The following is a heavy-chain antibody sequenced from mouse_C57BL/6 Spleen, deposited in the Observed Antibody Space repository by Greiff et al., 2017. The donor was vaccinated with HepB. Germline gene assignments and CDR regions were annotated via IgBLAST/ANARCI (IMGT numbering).Heavy chain of an antibody. CDR2: ISSGGSYT. Sequence: EVKLMESGGDLVKPGGSLKLSCAASGFTFSSYGMSWVRQTPDKRLEWVATISSGGSYTYYPDSVKGRFTISRDNAKNTLYLQMSSLKSEDTAMYYCASCYYVTPAWFAYWGQGTLVTVSA. D-gene: IGHD1-1*01. J-gene: IGHJ3*01. V-gene: IGHV5-6*01. CDR3: ASCYYVTPAWFAY. CDR1: GFTFSSYG.